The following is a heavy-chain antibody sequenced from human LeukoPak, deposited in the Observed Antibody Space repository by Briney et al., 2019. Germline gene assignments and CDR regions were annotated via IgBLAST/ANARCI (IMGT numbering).Heavy chain of an antibody. CDR2: ISVYNGNT. Sequence: ASVKVSCKASGYTFTDYAITWVRQAPGQGLEWMGWISVYNGNTNYAQTFQGRVTMTTDTSTSTAYMELRSLISDDTAVYYCVRDYCTNSVCFNNWFDPWGQGTLVTASS. CDR1: GYTFTDYA. V-gene: IGHV1-18*01. J-gene: IGHJ5*02. D-gene: IGHD2-8*01. CDR3: VRDYCTNSVCFNNWFDP.